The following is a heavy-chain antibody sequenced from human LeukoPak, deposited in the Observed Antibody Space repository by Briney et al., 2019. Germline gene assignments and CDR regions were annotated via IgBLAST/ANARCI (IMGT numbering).Heavy chain of an antibody. CDR2: IYYSGST. CDR3: ASRTRRGYSYGYRYFDY. Sequence: SETLSLTCTVSGGSISSYYWSWIRQPPGKGLEWIGYIYYSGSTNYNPSLKSRVTISVDTSKNQFSLKLSSVTAADTAVYYCASRTRRGYSYGYRYFDYWGQGTLVTVSS. CDR1: GGSISSYY. V-gene: IGHV4-59*12. D-gene: IGHD5-18*01. J-gene: IGHJ4*02.